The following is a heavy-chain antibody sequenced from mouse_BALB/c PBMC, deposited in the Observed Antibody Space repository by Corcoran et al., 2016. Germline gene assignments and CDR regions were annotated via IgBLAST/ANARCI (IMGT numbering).Heavy chain of an antibody. Sequence: EVQLQQSGPELVKPGASVKISCKASGYSFTGYDMHWVKQSHVKSLEWIGRINPYNGATSYNQNFKDKASLTVDKSSSTAYMELHSLTSEDSAVYYCASPSTMIPLFAYWGQGTLVTVSA. J-gene: IGHJ3*01. CDR2: INPYNGAT. CDR1: GYSFTGYD. V-gene: IGHV1-18*01. CDR3: ASPSTMIPLFAY. D-gene: IGHD2-4*01.